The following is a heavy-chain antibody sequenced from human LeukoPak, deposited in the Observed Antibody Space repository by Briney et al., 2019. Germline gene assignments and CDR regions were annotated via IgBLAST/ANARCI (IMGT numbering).Heavy chain of an antibody. CDR3: ARERI. CDR1: GFTVSSNY. D-gene: IGHD2/OR15-2a*01. V-gene: IGHV3-53*01. CDR2: IYSGGST. Sequence: GRSLRLSCAASGFTVSSNYMSWVRQAPGKGLEWVSVIYSGGSTYYADSVKGRFIISRDISKNTVYLQMNSLRVEDTAVYYCARERIWGQGTLVTVSS. J-gene: IGHJ4*02.